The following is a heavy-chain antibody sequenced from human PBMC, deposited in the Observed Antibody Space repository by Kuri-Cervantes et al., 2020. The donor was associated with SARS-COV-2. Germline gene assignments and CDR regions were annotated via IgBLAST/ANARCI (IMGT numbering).Heavy chain of an antibody. CDR1: GFTFSSYS. CDR3: ARDQSGSYYFGYFDY. J-gene: IGHJ4*02. V-gene: IGHV3-21*01. CDR2: ISSSSSYI. D-gene: IGHD1-26*01. Sequence: GESLKISCAASGFTFSSYSMNWVRQAPGKGLQWVSSISSSSSYIYYADSVKGRFTISRDNAKNSLYLQMNSLRAEDTAVYYCARDQSGSYYFGYFDYWGQGTPVTVSS.